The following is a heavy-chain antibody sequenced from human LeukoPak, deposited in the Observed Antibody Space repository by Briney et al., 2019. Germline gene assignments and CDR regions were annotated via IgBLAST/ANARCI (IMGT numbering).Heavy chain of an antibody. D-gene: IGHD2-2*01. Sequence: GGSLRLSCAASGFTFSSYWMSWVRQAPGRGLEWVANIKQDGSEKYYVDSVKGRFTISRDNAKNSLYLQMNSLRAEDTAVYFCARDPFCSSTSCYHWGQGTLVTVSS. V-gene: IGHV3-7*01. J-gene: IGHJ4*02. CDR2: IKQDGSEK. CDR3: ARDPFCSSTSCYH. CDR1: GFTFSSYW.